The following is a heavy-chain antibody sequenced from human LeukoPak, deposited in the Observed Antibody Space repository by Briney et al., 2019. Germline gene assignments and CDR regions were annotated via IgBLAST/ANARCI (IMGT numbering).Heavy chain of an antibody. D-gene: IGHD2-21*01. Sequence: PSETLSLTCGVRAVSFSVNYWSWIRQSPGKGLEWIGEIYQSKYTTYNPSLKSRVTISADTSVNQLSLRVTSVTAADTAIYYCARIRCSPGDDSCFNYWGRGTLVTVSS. V-gene: IGHV4-34*01. J-gene: IGHJ4*02. CDR2: IYQSKYT. CDR1: AVSFSVNY. CDR3: ARIRCSPGDDSCFNY.